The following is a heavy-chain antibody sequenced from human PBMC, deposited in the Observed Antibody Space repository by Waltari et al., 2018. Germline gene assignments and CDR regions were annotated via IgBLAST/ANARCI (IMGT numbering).Heavy chain of an antibody. V-gene: IGHV4-34*01. J-gene: IGHJ6*02. CDR3: ARGEGMDV. CDR1: GGSFSGYY. Sequence: QVQLQQWGAGLLKPSETLSLTCAVYGGSFSGYYWSWIRQPPGKGLEWIGEINHSGSTNYNPSLKSRVTISVDTSKNQFSLKLSSVTAADTAVYYCARGEGMDVWGQGTTVTVSS. CDR2: INHSGST.